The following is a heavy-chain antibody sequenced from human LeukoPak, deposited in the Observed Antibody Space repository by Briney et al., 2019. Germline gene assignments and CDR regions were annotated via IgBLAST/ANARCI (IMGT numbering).Heavy chain of an antibody. CDR2: ISSSSSYI. CDR1: GFTFSSYS. CDR3: ARVLGSYAFDY. D-gene: IGHD1-26*01. Sequence: GGSLRLSCAASGFTFSSYSINWVRQAPGKGLEWVLSISSSSSYIYYADSLKGRFTISRDNAKNSLYLQMNSLRAEDTAVYYCARVLGSYAFDYWGQGILVTVSS. V-gene: IGHV3-21*01. J-gene: IGHJ4*02.